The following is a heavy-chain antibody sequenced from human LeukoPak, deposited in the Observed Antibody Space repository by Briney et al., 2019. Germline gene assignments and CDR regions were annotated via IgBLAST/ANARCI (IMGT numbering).Heavy chain of an antibody. D-gene: IGHD4-23*01. CDR2: IIPIFGTA. J-gene: IGHJ4*02. CDR1: GGTFSSYA. Sequence: SVKVSCKAPGGTFSSYAISWVRQAPGQGLEWMGRIIPIFGTANYAQKFQGRVTITTDESTSTAYMELSSLRSEDTAVYYCASSGGNSGRDYWGQGTLVTVSS. V-gene: IGHV1-69*05. CDR3: ASSGGNSGRDY.